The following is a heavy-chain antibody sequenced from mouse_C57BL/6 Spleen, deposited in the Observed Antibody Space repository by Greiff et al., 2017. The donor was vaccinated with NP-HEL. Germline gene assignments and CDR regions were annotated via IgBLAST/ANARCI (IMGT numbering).Heavy chain of an antibody. CDR3: AGAPLYYGSSYFDY. Sequence: EVQLQQSGPELVKPGASVKISCKASGYTFTDYYMNWVKQSHGKSLEWIGDINPNNGGTSYNQKFKGKATLTVDKSSSTAYMELRSLTSEDSAVYYCAGAPLYYGSSYFDYWGQGTTLTVSS. D-gene: IGHD1-1*01. J-gene: IGHJ2*01. CDR1: GYTFTDYY. V-gene: IGHV1-26*01. CDR2: INPNNGGT.